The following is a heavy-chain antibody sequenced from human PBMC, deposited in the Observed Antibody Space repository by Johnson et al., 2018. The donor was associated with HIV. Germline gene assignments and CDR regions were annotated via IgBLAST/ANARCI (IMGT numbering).Heavy chain of an antibody. D-gene: IGHD3-9*01. J-gene: IGHJ3*02. CDR3: ARWGYYDILTGYYMDAFDI. CDR2: IWYDGSNK. Sequence: QVQLVESGGGVVQPGGSLRLSCTASGFTFSYYGMHWVRQAPCKGLEWVAVIWYDGSNKYYADSVKGRFTISRDNSKNTLYLQMNSLRAEDTAVYYCARWGYYDILTGYYMDAFDIWGQGTMVTVSS. CDR1: GFTFSYYG. V-gene: IGHV3-33*01.